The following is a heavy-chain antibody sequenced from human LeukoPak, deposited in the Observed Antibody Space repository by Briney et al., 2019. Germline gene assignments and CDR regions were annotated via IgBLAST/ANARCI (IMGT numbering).Heavy chain of an antibody. J-gene: IGHJ6*03. D-gene: IGHD6-6*01. CDR3: ARDPSSSPYYYYYMDV. Sequence: ASVKVSCKASGYTFTSYYMHWVRQAPGQGLEWMGIINPSGGSTSYAQKFQGRVTMTRDMSTSTVYMELSSLRSEDTAVYYCARDPSSSPYYYYYMDVWGKGTTVTVSS. CDR2: INPSGGST. CDR1: GYTFTSYY. V-gene: IGHV1-46*01.